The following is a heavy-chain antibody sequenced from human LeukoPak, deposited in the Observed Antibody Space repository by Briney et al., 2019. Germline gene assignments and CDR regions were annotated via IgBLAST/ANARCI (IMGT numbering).Heavy chain of an antibody. CDR3: ARDSGTRDYYDSSGYRLHAFDI. V-gene: IGHV3-33*01. CDR1: GFTFSSYG. CDR2: IWYDGSNK. Sequence: GRSLRLSCAASGFTFSSYGMHWVRQAPGKGLEWVAVIWYDGSNKYYADSVKGRFTISRDNSKNTLYLQMNSLRAEDTAVYYCARDSGTRDYYDSSGYRLHAFDIWGQGTMVTVSS. J-gene: IGHJ3*02. D-gene: IGHD3-22*01.